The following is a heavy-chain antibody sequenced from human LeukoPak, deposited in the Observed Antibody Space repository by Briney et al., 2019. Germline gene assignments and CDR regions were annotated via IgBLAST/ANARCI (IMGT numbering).Heavy chain of an antibody. J-gene: IGHJ4*02. D-gene: IGHD2-15*01. V-gene: IGHV3-11*06. Sequence: GGSLRLSCAASGFTFSDYYMSWIRQAPGKGLEWVSYISSSSSYTNSADSVKGRFTISRDNAKNSLYLQMDSLRAEDTAVYHCARDEGYCSGGSCYSNYWGQGTLVTVSS. CDR2: ISSSSSYT. CDR1: GFTFSDYY. CDR3: ARDEGYCSGGSCYSNY.